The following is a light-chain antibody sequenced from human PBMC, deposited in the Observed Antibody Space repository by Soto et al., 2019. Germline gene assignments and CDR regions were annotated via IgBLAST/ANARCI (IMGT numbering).Light chain of an antibody. J-gene: IGKJ1*01. Sequence: DIQMTQSPSSLSASVGDRVTITCRASQSISSYLNWYQQKPGKAPKLLIYAASSLQSGVPSRFSGSVSGTYFTLTISSLQPEDFATYYCQQSYSTPRTFGQGTKVDIK. CDR1: QSISSY. CDR2: AAS. CDR3: QQSYSTPRT. V-gene: IGKV1-39*01.